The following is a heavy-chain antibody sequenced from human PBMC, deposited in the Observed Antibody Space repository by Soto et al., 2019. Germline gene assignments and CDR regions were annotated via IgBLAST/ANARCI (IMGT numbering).Heavy chain of an antibody. D-gene: IGHD5-12*01. CDR1: GGSISSVGNY. V-gene: IGHV4-31*03. CDR2: IYYSGST. Sequence: QVQLQESGPGLVKHSQTLCLTCTVSGGSISSVGNYWSWIRQHPGKGLEWIGYIYYSGSTYYNPSLKSRVTISVDTSKNQFSLKLSSVTAADTAVYYCAASCVACGGFNYYGMDVWGQGTTVTVSS. J-gene: IGHJ6*02. CDR3: AASCVACGGFNYYGMDV.